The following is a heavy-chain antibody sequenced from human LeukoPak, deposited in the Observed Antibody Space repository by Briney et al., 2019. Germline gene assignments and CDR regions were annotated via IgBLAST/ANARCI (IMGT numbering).Heavy chain of an antibody. CDR1: GFSFSIYA. Sequence: QGGGSLRLSCAASGFSFSIYAMSWVRQAPGEGLEWVSAISGSGGSTTYAPSVKGRFTIHRDNSKNTLYLQMNSLRAEDTAVYYCAKGDRDDYVWGSYRPHAGYYFDYWRQGTLVSVSS. V-gene: IGHV3-23*01. J-gene: IGHJ4*02. D-gene: IGHD3-16*02. CDR2: ISGSGGST. CDR3: AKGDRDDYVWGSYRPHAGYYFDY.